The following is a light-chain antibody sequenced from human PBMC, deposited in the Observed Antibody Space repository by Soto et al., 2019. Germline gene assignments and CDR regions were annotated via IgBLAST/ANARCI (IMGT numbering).Light chain of an antibody. V-gene: IGKV4-1*01. CDR1: QTILYSSNNKNY. CDR3: QQYYTTRT. CDR2: GAS. Sequence: DIVMTQSPDSLAVSLGERATINCKSSQTILYSSNNKNYLAWYQQRPGQPPKLLIYGASTRESGVPDRFSGSGSGTDFTLTISSLQAEDVAVYYCQQYYTTRTFGQGTKVELK. J-gene: IGKJ1*01.